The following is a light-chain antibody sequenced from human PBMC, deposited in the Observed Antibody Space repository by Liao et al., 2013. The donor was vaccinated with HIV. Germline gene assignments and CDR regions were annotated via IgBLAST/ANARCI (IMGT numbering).Light chain of an antibody. Sequence: SYELTQPSSVSVSPGQTARITCSGDVLAKKXARWFQQKPGQAPVLLIYKDSERPSGIPERFSGSSSGTTVTLTISGAHIEDEADYYCQTWDSSAYWVFGGGTKLTVL. V-gene: IGLV3-27*01. CDR2: KDS. CDR3: QTWDSSAYWV. CDR1: VLAKKX. J-gene: IGLJ3*02.